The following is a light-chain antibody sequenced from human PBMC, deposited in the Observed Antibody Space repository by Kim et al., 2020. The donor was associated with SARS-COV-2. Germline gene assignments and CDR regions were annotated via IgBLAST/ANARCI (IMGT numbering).Light chain of an antibody. CDR1: NNNVGNKG. CDR2: RNN. J-gene: IGLJ3*02. V-gene: IGLV10-54*04. Sequence: SQTPTLTCTGENNNVGNKGAVWRQQPQGHPPKLLSYRNNNRPSGISERFSASRSGNTASLTITGLQPEDEADYYCSAWASSLSAWVFGGGTQLTVL. CDR3: SAWASSLSAWV.